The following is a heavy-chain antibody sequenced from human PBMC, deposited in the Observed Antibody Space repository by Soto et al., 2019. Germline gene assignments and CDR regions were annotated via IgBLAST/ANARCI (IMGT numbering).Heavy chain of an antibody. D-gene: IGHD6-6*01. Sequence: SETLSLTCAVYGGSFSGYYWSWIRQPPGKGLEWIGNIYDSGSTSYNPSLKSRVTMSVDTSKNQFSLRLTSVTAADTAVYFCARGSSSYYDYGMDVWGQGTTVTVSS. CDR2: IYDSGST. J-gene: IGHJ6*02. CDR1: GGSFSGYY. V-gene: IGHV4-34*01. CDR3: ARGSSSYYDYGMDV.